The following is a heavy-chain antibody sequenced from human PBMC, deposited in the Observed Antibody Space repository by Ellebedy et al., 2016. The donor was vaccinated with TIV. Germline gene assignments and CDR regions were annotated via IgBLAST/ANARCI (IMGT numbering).Heavy chain of an antibody. D-gene: IGHD2-15*01. CDR2: MKQDGSEE. CDR3: ARDGYCSGGSCYSFYFDY. J-gene: IGHJ4*02. Sequence: GGSLRLSCAASGFTFSNYWMTWVRQAPGRGLEWVANMKQDGSEEYYVDSVKGRLIISRDNAKNSLYLQMNSLRAEDTAVYYCARDGYCSGGSCYSFYFDYWGQGTLVTVSS. CDR1: GFTFSNYW. V-gene: IGHV3-7*01.